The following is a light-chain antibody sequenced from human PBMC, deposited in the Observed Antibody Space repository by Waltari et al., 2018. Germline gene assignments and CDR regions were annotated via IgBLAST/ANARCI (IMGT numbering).Light chain of an antibody. CDR2: ELS. J-gene: IGKJ2*01. CDR3: QQYKTYPHT. CDR1: QSISSW. Sequence: DIQMTKSPSPLFASVRDSDTITCRASQSISSWLAWYQQKPGKAPKLLIYELSSLQSGVPSRFSGSGSGTEFTLTISSLQPDDCAIYYCQQYKTYPHTFGQGTRLEIK. V-gene: IGKV1-5*03.